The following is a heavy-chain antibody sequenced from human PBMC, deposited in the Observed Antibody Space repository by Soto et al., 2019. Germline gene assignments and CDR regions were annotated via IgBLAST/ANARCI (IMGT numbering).Heavy chain of an antibody. V-gene: IGHV3-23*01. CDR3: AKDRSVDTRDWFDP. CDR1: GFTFGTYA. Sequence: GESLKISCAASGFTFGTYAMNWVRQAPGKGLEWVSGITGSGGSTYYADSVKGRFTISRDNSKNTLYLQMNSLRGDDTAVYYCAKDRSVDTRDWFDPWGQGTLVTVSS. CDR2: ITGSGGST. J-gene: IGHJ5*02. D-gene: IGHD5-18*01.